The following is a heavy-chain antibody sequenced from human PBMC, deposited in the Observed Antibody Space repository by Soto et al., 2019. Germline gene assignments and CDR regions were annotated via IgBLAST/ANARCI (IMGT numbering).Heavy chain of an antibody. J-gene: IGHJ3*02. V-gene: IGHV3-15*01. CDR3: TTEDCSGGSCYPDAFDI. CDR1: GFTFSNAW. Sequence: GGSLRLSCAASGFTFSNAWMSWVRQAPGKGLEWVGRIKSKTDGGKTDYAAHVKGRFTISRDDSKNTLYLQMNSLKTEETAVYYCTTEDCSGGSCYPDAFDIWGQGTMVTVSS. CDR2: IKSKTDGGKT. D-gene: IGHD2-15*01.